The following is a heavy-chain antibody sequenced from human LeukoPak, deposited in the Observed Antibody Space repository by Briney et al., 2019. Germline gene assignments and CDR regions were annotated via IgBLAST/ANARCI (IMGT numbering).Heavy chain of an antibody. Sequence: GGSLRLSCAASGFTFSSYGMHWVRQAPGKGLEWVAVISYDGSNKYYADSVKGRFTISRDNSKNTLYLQMNSLRAEDTAVYYCARDWYHAIDYWGQGALVTVSS. J-gene: IGHJ4*02. CDR3: ARDWYHAIDY. D-gene: IGHD2-2*01. V-gene: IGHV3-30*03. CDR2: ISYDGSNK. CDR1: GFTFSSYG.